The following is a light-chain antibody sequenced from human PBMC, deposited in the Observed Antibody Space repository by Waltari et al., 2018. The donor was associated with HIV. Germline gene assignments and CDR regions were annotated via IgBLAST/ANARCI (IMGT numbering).Light chain of an antibody. V-gene: IGLV2-14*01. CDR2: EVS. Sequence: QSALPQTASVSGSPGQSITISCTGTSSDFGYYNSVSWYLNHPGKATKVMIYEVSHRPSGLSDRFSVSKSGNTASLTISGLQAEDEADYFCTSYISSSSPVFGGGTKLTVL. CDR1: SSDFGYYNS. CDR3: TSYISSSSPV. J-gene: IGLJ3*02.